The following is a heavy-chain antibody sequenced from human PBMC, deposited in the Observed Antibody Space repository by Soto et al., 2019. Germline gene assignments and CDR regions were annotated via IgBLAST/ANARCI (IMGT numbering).Heavy chain of an antibody. J-gene: IGHJ6*02. CDR3: ARSLTTSGGNSVVDYYYYGMDA. Sequence: ASVKVSCKASGYTFTSYGISWVRQAPGQGLEWMGWISAYNGNTNYAQKLQGRVTMTTDTSTSTAYMELRSLRSDDTAVYYCARSLTTSGGNSVVDYYYYGMDAWGQGTTVTVSS. CDR2: ISAYNGNT. CDR1: GYTFTSYG. D-gene: IGHD2-21*02. V-gene: IGHV1-18*04.